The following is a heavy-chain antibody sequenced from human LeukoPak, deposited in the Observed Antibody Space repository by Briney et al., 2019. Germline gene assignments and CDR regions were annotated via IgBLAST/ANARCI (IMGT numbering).Heavy chain of an antibody. V-gene: IGHV3-23*01. D-gene: IGHD3-9*01. Sequence: GGSLRLSCAASGFTFSSYGMSWVRQAPGKGLEWVSAISGGGGSTYYADSVKGRFTISRDNSKNTLYLQMNSLRGEDTAVYYCASEGDYDILTGYYGPWGQGTLVTVSS. CDR1: GFTFSSYG. J-gene: IGHJ5*02. CDR2: ISGGGGST. CDR3: ASEGDYDILTGYYGP.